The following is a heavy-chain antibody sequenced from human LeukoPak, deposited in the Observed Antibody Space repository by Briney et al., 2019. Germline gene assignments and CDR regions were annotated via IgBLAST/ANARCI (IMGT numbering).Heavy chain of an antibody. D-gene: IGHD3-22*01. Sequence: ASVKVSCKASGYTFTGYYMHWVRQAPGQGLEWMGRVNPNIGWRNYAQKFQGRVTMTRDTSISTDYMDLSRLRSDDTAVYYCARDSRGYSYDSCLGYWGQGTLVTVSS. V-gene: IGHV1-2*06. J-gene: IGHJ4*02. CDR2: VNPNIGWR. CDR3: ARDSRGYSYDSCLGY. CDR1: GYTFTGYY.